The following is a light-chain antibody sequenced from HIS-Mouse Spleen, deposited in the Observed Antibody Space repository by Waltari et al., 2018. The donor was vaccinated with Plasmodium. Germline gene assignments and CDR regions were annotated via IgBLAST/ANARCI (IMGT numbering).Light chain of an antibody. Sequence: EIVLIQSPATLSLSAGERESLYCRASESVSSYLAWYQQKRGQAPSLVIYDASNRDTSIPARFSGSVSETDFTLTISSLEPEDFAVYYCQQRSNWPITFGQGTRLEIK. CDR1: ESVSSY. CDR3: QQRSNWPIT. CDR2: DAS. V-gene: IGKV3-11*01. J-gene: IGKJ5*01.